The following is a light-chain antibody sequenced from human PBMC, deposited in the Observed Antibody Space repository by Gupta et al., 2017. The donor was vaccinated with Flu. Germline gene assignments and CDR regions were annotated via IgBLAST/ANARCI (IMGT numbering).Light chain of an antibody. CDR2: ENN. Sequence: QSVLPPPPSVSASPGQNVTISCSGGSSKIGNSYVSWYLQLPGTAPKLLIFENNKRPSGSPDRFSGSKSGTAATLGITGLQTGDEADYYCASWDSSLGGVVFGGGTRLTVL. CDR3: ASWDSSLGGVV. V-gene: IGLV1-51*02. CDR1: SSKIGNSY. J-gene: IGLJ2*01.